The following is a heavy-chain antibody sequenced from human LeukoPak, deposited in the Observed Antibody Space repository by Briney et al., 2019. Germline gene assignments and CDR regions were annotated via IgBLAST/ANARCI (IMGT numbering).Heavy chain of an antibody. CDR1: GFTFSSYG. J-gene: IGHJ4*02. V-gene: IGHV3-33*06. CDR3: AKTSSGWYDLDY. D-gene: IGHD6-19*01. CDR2: IWYDGSNK. Sequence: RGSLRLSCAASGFTFSSYGMHWVRQAPGKGLEWVAVIWYDGSNKYYADSVKGRFTISRDNSKNTLYLQMNSLRAEDTAGYYCAKTSSGWYDLDYWGQGTLVTVSS.